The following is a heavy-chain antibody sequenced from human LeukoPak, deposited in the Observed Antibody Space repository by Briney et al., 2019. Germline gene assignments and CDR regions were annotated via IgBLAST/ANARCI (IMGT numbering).Heavy chain of an antibody. V-gene: IGHV4-34*01. CDR2: INHSGST. CDR1: GGSISSYY. Sequence: SETLSLTCTVSGGSISSYYWSWIRQPPGKGLEWIGEINHSGSTNYNPSLKSRVTISVDTSKNQFSLKLSSVTAADTAVYYCARGSTAYPPDYWGQGTLVTVSS. D-gene: IGHD2-2*02. J-gene: IGHJ4*02. CDR3: ARGSTAYPPDY.